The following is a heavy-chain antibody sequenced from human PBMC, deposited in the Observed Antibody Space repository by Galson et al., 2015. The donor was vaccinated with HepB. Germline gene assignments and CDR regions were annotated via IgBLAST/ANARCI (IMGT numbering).Heavy chain of an antibody. V-gene: IGHV3-23*01. CDR1: GFTFSSYA. CDR3: AKDMGGVPAAFDY. Sequence: SLRLSCAASGFTFSSYAMSWVRQAPGKGLEWVSAIRGSGGSTYYADSVKGRFTISRDNSKNTLYLQMNSLRAEDTAVYYCAKDMGGVPAAFDYWGQGTLVTVSS. D-gene: IGHD2-2*01. J-gene: IGHJ4*02. CDR2: IRGSGGST.